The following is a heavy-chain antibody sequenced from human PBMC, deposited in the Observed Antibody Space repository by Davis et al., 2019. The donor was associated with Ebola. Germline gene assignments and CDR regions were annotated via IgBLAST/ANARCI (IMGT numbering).Heavy chain of an antibody. Sequence: ASVKVSCKASGYTFTGYYMHWVRQAPGQGLEWMGIINPSGGSTSYAQKFQGRVTMTRDTSTSTVYMELNSLRSEDTAVYYCARERGVVVAASRWFDPWGQGTLVTVSS. J-gene: IGHJ5*02. D-gene: IGHD2-15*01. V-gene: IGHV1-46*01. CDR1: GYTFTGYY. CDR2: INPSGGST. CDR3: ARERGVVVAASRWFDP.